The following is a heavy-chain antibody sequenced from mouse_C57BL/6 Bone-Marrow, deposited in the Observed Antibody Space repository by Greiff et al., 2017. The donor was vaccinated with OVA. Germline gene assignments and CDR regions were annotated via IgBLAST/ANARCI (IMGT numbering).Heavy chain of an antibody. Sequence: EVQGVESVAELVRPGASVKLSCTASGFNIKNTYMHWVKQRPEQGLEWIGRIAPANGNTKYAPKFQGKATITADTSSNTAYLQLSSLTSEDTAIYYCARSCYYYGSSGGVDYWGQGTSVTVSS. CDR2: IAPANGNT. J-gene: IGHJ4*01. D-gene: IGHD1-1*01. CDR3: ARSCYYYGSSGGVDY. CDR1: GFNIKNTY. V-gene: IGHV14-3*01.